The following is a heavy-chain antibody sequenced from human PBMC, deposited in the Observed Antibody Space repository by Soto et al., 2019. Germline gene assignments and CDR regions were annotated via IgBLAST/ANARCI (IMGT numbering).Heavy chain of an antibody. D-gene: IGHD3-9*01. Sequence: GGSLRLSCASSGFTFSGSAMHWVRQAPGEGLEWVGRIRSKANSDATVYAASVKGRFTISRDDSKNTAYLQMNSLKTEDTAVYYCTTPSINYDILTDYFNYWGQGSLVTVSS. CDR2: IRSKANSDAT. CDR1: GFTFSGSA. V-gene: IGHV3-73*01. J-gene: IGHJ4*02. CDR3: TTPSINYDILTDYFNY.